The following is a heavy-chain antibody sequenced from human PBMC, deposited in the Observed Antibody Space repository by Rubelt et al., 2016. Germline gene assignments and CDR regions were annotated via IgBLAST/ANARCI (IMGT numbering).Heavy chain of an antibody. Sequence: EVQLVESGGGLVNPGGSLRLSCAASGFSFNTYSMNWVRQAPGKGLEWVSSISSSSSYIYYADSVKGRFTISRDNAKNSLYLQRGSLRAEDTAVYYCARDAYSSGPAVDWGQGTLVTVSS. CDR3: ARDAYSSGPAVD. CDR1: GFSFNTYS. D-gene: IGHD3-22*01. J-gene: IGHJ4*02. V-gene: IGHV3-21*01. CDR2: ISSSSSYI.